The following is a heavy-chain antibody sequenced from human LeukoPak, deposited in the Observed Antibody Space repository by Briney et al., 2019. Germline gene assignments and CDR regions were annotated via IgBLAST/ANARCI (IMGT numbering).Heavy chain of an antibody. Sequence: PGGSLRLSCAASGFTFNGYGMQWVRQAQGKGREGGAVIWYDGSNKDYAHSVTGRFTISTDNSKNTLYLQMNSLRAEDTAVYYCARERIARRGFDHWGQGTLVTVSS. CDR2: IWYDGSNK. J-gene: IGHJ5*02. V-gene: IGHV3-33*01. CDR1: GFTFNGYG. D-gene: IGHD2/OR15-2a*01. CDR3: ARERIARRGFDH.